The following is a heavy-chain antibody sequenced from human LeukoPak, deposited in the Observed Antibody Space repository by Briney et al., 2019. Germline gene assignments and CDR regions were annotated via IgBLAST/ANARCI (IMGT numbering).Heavy chain of an antibody. CDR3: ARDRDIAARSSLGY. Sequence: ASVKVSCKASGYTFTGYYMHWVRQAPGQGLEWMGWINPNSGGTNYTQKFQGRVTMTRDTSISTAYMELSRLRSDDTAVYYCARDRDIAARSSLGYWGQGTLVTVSS. CDR2: INPNSGGT. D-gene: IGHD6-6*01. J-gene: IGHJ4*02. CDR1: GYTFTGYY. V-gene: IGHV1-2*02.